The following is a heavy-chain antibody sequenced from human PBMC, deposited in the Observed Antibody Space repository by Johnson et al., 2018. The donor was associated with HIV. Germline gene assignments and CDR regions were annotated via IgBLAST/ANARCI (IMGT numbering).Heavy chain of an antibody. Sequence: QVQLVESGGGLVQPGGSLRLSCAASGFTFSDYYMIWIRQAPGKGLEWLSYITSSGTSSYYADSVKGRLTISRDNSKNTLYLKMNSLRAEDTAVYYCAKGNSGIYGLTHAFDIWGQGTMVTVSS. D-gene: IGHD1-26*01. CDR3: AKGNSGIYGLTHAFDI. CDR2: ITSSGTSS. V-gene: IGHV3-11*01. CDR1: GFTFSDYY. J-gene: IGHJ3*02.